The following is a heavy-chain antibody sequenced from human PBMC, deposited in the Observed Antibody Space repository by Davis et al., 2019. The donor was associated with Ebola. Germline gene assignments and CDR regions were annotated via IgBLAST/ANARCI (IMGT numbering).Heavy chain of an antibody. CDR3: ARLIVGATTSLDY. V-gene: IGHV4-4*02. CDR2: IYHSGST. CDR1: GGSISSSNW. Sequence: MPGGSLRLSCAVSGGSISSSNWWSWVRQPPGKGLEWIGEIYHSGSTNYNPSLKSRVTISVDKSKNQFSLKLSSVTAADTAVYYCARLIVGATTSLDYWGQGTLVTVSS. D-gene: IGHD1-26*01. J-gene: IGHJ4*02.